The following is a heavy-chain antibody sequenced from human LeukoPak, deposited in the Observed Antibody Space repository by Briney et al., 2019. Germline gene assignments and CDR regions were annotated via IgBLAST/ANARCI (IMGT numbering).Heavy chain of an antibody. CDR3: ARAPVIFGSGTQDAFDI. V-gene: IGHV3-21*01. CDR1: GFTFSSYA. D-gene: IGHD3-10*01. Sequence: PGGSLRLSCAASGFTFSSYAMSWVRQAPGEGLEWVASISTSSIYKYYGDPVKGRFTISRDNSRNSAYLQMDSLSPEDTAVYYCARAPVIFGSGTQDAFDIWGQGTMVTVSS. CDR2: ISTSSIYK. J-gene: IGHJ3*02.